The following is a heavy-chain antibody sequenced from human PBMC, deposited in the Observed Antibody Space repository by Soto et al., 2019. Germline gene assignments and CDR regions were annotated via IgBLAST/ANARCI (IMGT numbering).Heavy chain of an antibody. CDR3: ATRAPYDFWSGPPFDY. Sequence: GGSLRLSCAASGLTFSSYWMHWVRQAPGKGLVWVSRISTDGSVTTYADSVKGRFTISRDNAKNTLYLQMNSLRAEDTAVYYCATRAPYDFWSGPPFDYWGQGTLVTVSS. J-gene: IGHJ4*02. CDR2: ISTDGSVT. CDR1: GLTFSSYW. D-gene: IGHD3-3*01. V-gene: IGHV3-74*01.